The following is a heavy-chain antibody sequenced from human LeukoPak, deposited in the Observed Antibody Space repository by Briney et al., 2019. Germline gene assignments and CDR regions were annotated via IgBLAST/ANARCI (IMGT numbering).Heavy chain of an antibody. Sequence: GGSLRLSCVASGFTFSDYVMHWVRQAPGKGLEWVANIKHDGSEKYYVDSVKGRFSISRDNAKKSLYLQMNSLRAEDTAVYYCARALSHCLDYWGQGTLVTVSS. J-gene: IGHJ4*02. CDR3: ARALSHCLDY. CDR2: IKHDGSEK. V-gene: IGHV3-7*01. CDR1: GFTFSDYV. D-gene: IGHD3-16*01.